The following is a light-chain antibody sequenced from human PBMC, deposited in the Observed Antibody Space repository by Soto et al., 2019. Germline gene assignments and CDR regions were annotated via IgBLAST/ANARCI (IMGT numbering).Light chain of an antibody. J-gene: IGLJ2*01. CDR2: DAS. V-gene: IGLV2-11*01. CDR3: CSYAGSYTFVV. Sequence: QAVLTQPRSVSGSPGQSVTISCTGTSSDVGGYNYVSWYQQHPGKAPKLMIYDASKRPSGVPDRFSGSKSGNTASLTISGLQADDEADYYCCSYAGSYTFVVFGGGTKLTVL. CDR1: SSDVGGYNY.